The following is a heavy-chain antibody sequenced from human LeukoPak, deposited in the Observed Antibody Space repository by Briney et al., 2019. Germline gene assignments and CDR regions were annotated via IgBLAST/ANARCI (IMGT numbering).Heavy chain of an antibody. J-gene: IGHJ5*02. D-gene: IGHD5-24*01. Sequence: SETLSLTCTVSGGSISSYYWSWIRQLPGKGLEWIGYIYYSGSTNYNPSLKSRVTISVDTSKNQFSLKLSSVTAADTAVYYCARVPERWLQFPWFDPWGQGTLVTVSS. CDR1: GGSISSYY. CDR3: ARVPERWLQFPWFDP. CDR2: IYYSGST. V-gene: IGHV4-59*01.